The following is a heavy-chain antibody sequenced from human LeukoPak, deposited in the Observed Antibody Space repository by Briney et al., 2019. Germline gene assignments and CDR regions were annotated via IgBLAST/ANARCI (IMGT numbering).Heavy chain of an antibody. CDR3: AGEAVAGDYFDY. CDR2: IIPIFGTA. D-gene: IGHD6-19*01. CDR1: GGTFSSYA. V-gene: IGHV1-69*01. J-gene: IGHJ4*02. Sequence: SVKVSCKASGGTFSSYAISWVRQAPGQGLEWMGGIIPIFGTANYARKFQGRVTITADESTSTAYMELSSLRSEDTAVYYCAGEAVAGDYFDYWGQGTLVTVSS.